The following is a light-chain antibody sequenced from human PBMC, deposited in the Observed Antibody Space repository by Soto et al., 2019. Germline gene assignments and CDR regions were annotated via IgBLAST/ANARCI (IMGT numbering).Light chain of an antibody. V-gene: IGLV1-44*01. J-gene: IGLJ2*01. Sequence: QLVLTQPPSASGTPGQRVTISCSGSSSNMGTNTVNWYQQLPRAAPKLLIYSDNQRPSGVPDRFSGSKSGTSAALAITGLQSEDGADYYCAAWDGSLNHILFGGGTKLTVL. CDR2: SDN. CDR3: AAWDGSLNHIL. CDR1: SSNMGTNT.